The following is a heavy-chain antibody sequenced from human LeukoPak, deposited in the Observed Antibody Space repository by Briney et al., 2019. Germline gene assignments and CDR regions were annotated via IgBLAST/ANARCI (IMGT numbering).Heavy chain of an antibody. Sequence: GGSLSLSCAASGFTFSSYSMHWVRQTPGKGLEYVSAINNNGGRTYYANSVKGRFTISRDNSKNTLFLQMGSLRDEDMGVYYCARVRYGSGSYYNDYWGQGTLVTVSS. CDR3: ARVRYGSGSYYNDY. J-gene: IGHJ4*02. D-gene: IGHD3-10*01. V-gene: IGHV3-64*01. CDR2: INNNGGRT. CDR1: GFTFSSYS.